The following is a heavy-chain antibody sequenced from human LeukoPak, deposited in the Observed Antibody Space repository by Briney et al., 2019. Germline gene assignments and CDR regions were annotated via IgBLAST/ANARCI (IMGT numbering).Heavy chain of an antibody. D-gene: IGHD2-2*01. V-gene: IGHV3-23*01. CDR3: AKDRRVPAAIDYYYGMDV. CDR1: GFTFGSYA. Sequence: GGSLRLSCAASGFTFGSYAMSWVRQAPGKGLEWVSAISGSGGSTYYADSVKGRFTISRDNSKNTLYLQMNSLRAEDTAVYYCAKDRRVPAAIDYYYGMDVWGQGTTVTVSS. CDR2: ISGSGGST. J-gene: IGHJ6*02.